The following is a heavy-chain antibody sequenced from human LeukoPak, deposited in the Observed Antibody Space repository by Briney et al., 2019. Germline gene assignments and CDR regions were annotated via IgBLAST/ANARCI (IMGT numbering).Heavy chain of an antibody. CDR2: INPNSGGT. CDR3: ARDASHLRYDY. Sequence: SVTVSCKASGYTFTGYFMHALRQAPGQGLEWMGWINPNSGGTNYAQKFQGRVTMTRDTSISTAYMELSRLRSDDTAVYYCARDASHLRYDYWGQGTLVTVSS. J-gene: IGHJ4*02. CDR1: GYTFTGYF. V-gene: IGHV1-2*02.